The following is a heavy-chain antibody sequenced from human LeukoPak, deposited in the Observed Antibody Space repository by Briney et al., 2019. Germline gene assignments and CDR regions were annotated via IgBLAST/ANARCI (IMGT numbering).Heavy chain of an antibody. D-gene: IGHD3-22*01. CDR3: ARDSYYYDSSGYSSRRAFDI. V-gene: IGHV4-39*07. CDR1: GDSITSRSCH. CDR2: ISYSGNT. Sequence: SETLSLTCTVSGDSITSRSCHWGWIRQPPGKGLEWLGSISYSGNTYYNPSLKSRVTISVDTSKNQFSLKLSSVTAADTAVYYCARDSYYYDSSGYSSRRAFDIWGQGTMVTVSS. J-gene: IGHJ3*02.